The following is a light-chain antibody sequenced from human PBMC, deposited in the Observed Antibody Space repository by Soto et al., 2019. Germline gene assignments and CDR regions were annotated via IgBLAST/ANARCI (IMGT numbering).Light chain of an antibody. J-gene: IGKJ4*01. CDR3: QHRSNRALT. V-gene: IGKV3-11*01. CDR1: QNLGSS. Sequence: PGERATLSCWASQNLGSSLAWYQQKPGQAPRLLIYDASRRATGVPPRFSGSGSGTDFTLTITTLEPEDFATFYCQHRSNRALTFGGGTKVEIK. CDR2: DAS.